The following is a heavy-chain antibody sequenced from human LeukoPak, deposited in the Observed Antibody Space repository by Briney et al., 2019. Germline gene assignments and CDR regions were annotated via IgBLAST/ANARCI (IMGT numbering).Heavy chain of an antibody. CDR2: ISGSGGST. CDR3: AKDMRFDWTPYYFDY. D-gene: IGHD3-9*01. CDR1: GFTVSNSF. V-gene: IGHV3-23*01. J-gene: IGHJ4*02. Sequence: GGSLRLSCAASGFTVSNSFMSWIRQAPGKGLEWVSAISGSGGSTYYADSVKGRFTISRDNSKNTLYLQMNSLRAEDTAVYYCAKDMRFDWTPYYFDYWGQGTLVTVSS.